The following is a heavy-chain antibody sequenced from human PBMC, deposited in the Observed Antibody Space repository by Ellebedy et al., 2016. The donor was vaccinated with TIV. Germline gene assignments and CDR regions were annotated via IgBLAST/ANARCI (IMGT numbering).Heavy chain of an antibody. CDR1: GYTFSSYG. J-gene: IGHJ6*02. CDR3: ASGGTIVGGYYSLFPLEVYGMDV. Sequence: AASVKVSCKASGYTFSSYGISWVRQAPGQGLEWVGWISAYNGNTNYAQKFQGRVTMTRDTSTSTVYMELSSLRSEDTAVYYCASGGTIVGGYYSLFPLEVYGMDVWGQGTTVTVSS. CDR2: ISAYNGNT. V-gene: IGHV1-18*01. D-gene: IGHD1-26*01.